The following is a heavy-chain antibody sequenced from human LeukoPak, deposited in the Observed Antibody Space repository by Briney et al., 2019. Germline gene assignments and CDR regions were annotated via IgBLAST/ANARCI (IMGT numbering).Heavy chain of an antibody. Sequence: SETLSLTCTVSGASISDYSWNWIRQPPGKGLEWIGYIYNSASTKYNPSLKSRVTISVDTSKNQISLNLSSVTAADTAIHYCATTGYNYPRYFDHWGQGTLVTVSS. V-gene: IGHV4-59*13. CDR2: IYNSAST. CDR3: ATTGYNYPRYFDH. J-gene: IGHJ4*02. D-gene: IGHD5-18*01. CDR1: GASISDYS.